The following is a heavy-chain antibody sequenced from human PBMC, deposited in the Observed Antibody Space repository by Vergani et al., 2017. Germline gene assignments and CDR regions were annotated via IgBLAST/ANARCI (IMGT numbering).Heavy chain of an antibody. J-gene: IGHJ2*01. CDR1: GFTFSDYY. CDR2: ISSSSSYT. D-gene: IGHD2-2*02. V-gene: IGHV3-11*06. Sequence: QVQLVESGGGLVKPGGSLRLSCAASGFTFSDYYMSWIRQAPGKGLEWVSYISSSSSYTNYADSVKGRFTISRDNAKNSLYLQMNSLRAEDTAVYYCARDRGYCSSTSCYTFDLWGRGTLVTVSS. CDR3: ARDRGYCSSTSCYTFDL.